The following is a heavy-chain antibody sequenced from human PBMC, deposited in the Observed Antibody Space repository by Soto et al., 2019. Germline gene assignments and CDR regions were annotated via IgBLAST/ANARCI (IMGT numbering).Heavy chain of an antibody. Sequence: GRSLRLSCVASGFNFGNFGMHWVRQAPGKGLEWVTVISNDENVKEDSVGGRFAVAGDNTKNTLYLQQTSLRDEDTAIYYCARGHRGVLDYWGQGTLVTVAS. CDR1: GFNFGNFG. J-gene: IGHJ4*02. CDR3: ARGHRGVLDY. V-gene: IGHV3-33*01. CDR2: ISNDENVK.